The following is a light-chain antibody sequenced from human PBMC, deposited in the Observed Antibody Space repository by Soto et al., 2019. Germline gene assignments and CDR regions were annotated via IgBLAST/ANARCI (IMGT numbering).Light chain of an antibody. CDR3: RSYAGSSTWV. CDR2: EGS. J-gene: IGLJ2*01. CDR1: SSDVGSYNL. V-gene: IGLV2-23*01. Sequence: QSALTQPASVSGSPGQSITISCTGTSSDVGSYNLVSWYQQHPGKAPKLMIYEGSKRPSGVSNRFSGSKSGNTASLTISGLQAEDEAYYYFRSYAGSSTWVFGGGTKLTVL.